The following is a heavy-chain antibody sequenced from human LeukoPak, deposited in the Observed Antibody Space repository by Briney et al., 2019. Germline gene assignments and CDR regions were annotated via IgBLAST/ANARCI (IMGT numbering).Heavy chain of an antibody. CDR3: ARGIDYAEGY. CDR1: GFTDSSKY. D-gene: IGHD4-17*01. V-gene: IGHV3-66*02. J-gene: IGHJ4*02. Sequence: PGGSLRHSRAASGFTDSSKYKSCVRQGPGKGLEWVSIIYSGGNTLYADSVKGRFTTSRDNSKNTLYLQMSNLRPEDTAVYYCARGIDYAEGYWGQGTLVTVSS. CDR2: IYSGGNT.